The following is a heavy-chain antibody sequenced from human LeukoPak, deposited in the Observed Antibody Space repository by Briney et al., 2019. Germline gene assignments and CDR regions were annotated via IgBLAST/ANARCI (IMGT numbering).Heavy chain of an antibody. CDR3: ARATVTRWFDP. D-gene: IGHD4-17*01. CDR2: MWYDGTNK. CDR1: GFAFSSFG. Sequence: PGRSLRLSCAASGFAFSSFGMHWVRQAPGKGLEWVAVMWYDGTNKYYADSVKGRFTISRDNSKNTLYLQMNSLRAEDTAVYYCARATVTRWFDPWGQGTLVTVSS. J-gene: IGHJ5*02. V-gene: IGHV3-33*01.